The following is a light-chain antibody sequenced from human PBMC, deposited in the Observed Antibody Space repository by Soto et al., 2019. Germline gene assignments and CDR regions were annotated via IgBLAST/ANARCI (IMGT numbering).Light chain of an antibody. V-gene: IGKV3-20*01. J-gene: IGKJ1*01. CDR3: QHYGSSRT. Sequence: EIVLTQSPGTLSLSPGERATLSCRASQSVSSNYLAWYQQKPGQAPRLLIYDTSSRATGIPDRFSGSGSGIDFTLTISRLEPEDFAVYYCQHYGSSRTFGQGTKVEIK. CDR2: DTS. CDR1: QSVSSNY.